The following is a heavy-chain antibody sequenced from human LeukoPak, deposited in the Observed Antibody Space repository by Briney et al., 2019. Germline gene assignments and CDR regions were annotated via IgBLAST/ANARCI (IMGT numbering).Heavy chain of an antibody. Sequence: GASVKVSCKASGFTFTSSAMQWVRQARGQRLEWIGWIVVGSGNTNYAQKFQERVTITRDMSTSTVYMELSSLRSEDTAVYYCARAGYYDSSGSDYWGQGTLVTVSS. V-gene: IGHV1-58*02. CDR3: ARAGYYDSSGSDY. CDR2: IVVGSGNT. J-gene: IGHJ4*02. D-gene: IGHD3-22*01. CDR1: GFTFTSSA.